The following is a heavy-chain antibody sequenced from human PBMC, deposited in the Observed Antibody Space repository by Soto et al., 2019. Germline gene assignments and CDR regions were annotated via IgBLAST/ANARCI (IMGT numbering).Heavy chain of an antibody. V-gene: IGHV4-59*02. J-gene: IGHJ5*02. CDR2: FYHTGST. D-gene: IGHD3-10*01. Sequence: SETLSLTCSVSGASVSSYYWSWVRQPPGKGLGWIGYFYHTGSTFYNPSLKSRVTMSMDTSKNQLSLTLNSVTAADTAVYYCARESAGSGKNNWFDPWGQGTLVTVSS. CDR3: ARESAGSGKNNWFDP. CDR1: GASVSSYY.